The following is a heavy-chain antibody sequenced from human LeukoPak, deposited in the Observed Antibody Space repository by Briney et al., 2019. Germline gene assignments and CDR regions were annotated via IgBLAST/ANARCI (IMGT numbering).Heavy chain of an antibody. Sequence: ASVKVSCKASGYTFTGYYLHWVRQAPGQGLEWMGWIHPASGGTNYAQKFQGRVTMTRDTPVSTAYMELSSLRSDDTAVYYCARLAAVPGWGQGTLVIVSS. V-gene: IGHV1-2*02. J-gene: IGHJ1*01. D-gene: IGHD6-19*01. CDR1: GYTFTGYY. CDR2: IHPASGGT. CDR3: ARLAAVPG.